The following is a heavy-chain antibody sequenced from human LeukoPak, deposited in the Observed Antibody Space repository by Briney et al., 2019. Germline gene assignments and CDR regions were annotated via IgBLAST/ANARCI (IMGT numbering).Heavy chain of an antibody. CDR3: VSGFLQWLY. J-gene: IGHJ4*02. Sequence: SGGSLRLSCAASGFSFSSYWMSWVRQAPGKGLEWVANISPDGSNMLYVDSAKGRFTISRDNAKNSLYLQMNNLRAEDTAVYFCVSGFLQWLYWGQGTLVTVSS. V-gene: IGHV3-7*01. CDR2: ISPDGSNM. D-gene: IGHD3-3*01. CDR1: GFSFSSYW.